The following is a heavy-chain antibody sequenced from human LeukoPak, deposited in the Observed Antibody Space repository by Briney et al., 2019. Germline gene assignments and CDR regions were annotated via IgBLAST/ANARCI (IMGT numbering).Heavy chain of an antibody. V-gene: IGHV3-23*01. J-gene: IGHJ6*03. D-gene: IGHD2-8*01. CDR3: AKDRCSNGVGCYYYYMDV. CDR2: ISGSGGST. CDR1: GFTFSSYA. Sequence: GGSLRLSCAASGFTFSSYAMSWVRQAPGKGLEWVSAISGSGGSTYYADSVKGRFTISRDSSKNILYLQMNSLRAEDTAVYYCAKDRCSNGVGCYYYYMDVWGKGTSVTISS.